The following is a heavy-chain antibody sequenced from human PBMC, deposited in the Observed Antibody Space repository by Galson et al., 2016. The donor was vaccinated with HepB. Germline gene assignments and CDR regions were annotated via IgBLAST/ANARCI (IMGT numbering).Heavy chain of an antibody. CDR1: RDSFSGYW. CDR2: IYPADSDA. J-gene: IGHJ3*02. Sequence: QSGAEVKKAGQSLKISCKGSRDSFSGYWIGWVRQMPGKGLEWMGSIYPADSDARYSPSFQGQVTISVDKSTTTAYLQWRSLKASGTAMYFCARTLDYYDRAAFDILGQGTMVTCSS. CDR3: ARTLDYYDRAAFDI. D-gene: IGHD3-22*01. V-gene: IGHV5-51*01.